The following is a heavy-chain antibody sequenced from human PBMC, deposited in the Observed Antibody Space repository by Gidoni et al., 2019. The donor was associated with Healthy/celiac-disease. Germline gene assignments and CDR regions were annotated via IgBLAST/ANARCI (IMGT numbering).Heavy chain of an antibody. V-gene: IGHV3-15*01. J-gene: IGHJ4*02. CDR3: TTASPIMITFGGVIVPW. Sequence: EVQLVESGGGLVKPGGSLRLSCAASGFTFSNAWMSWVRQAPGKGLEWVGRIKSKTDGGTTDYAAPVKGRFTISRDDSKNTLYLQMNSLKTEDTAVYYCTTASPIMITFGGVIVPWWGQGTLVTVSS. CDR1: GFTFSNAW. CDR2: IKSKTDGGTT. D-gene: IGHD3-16*02.